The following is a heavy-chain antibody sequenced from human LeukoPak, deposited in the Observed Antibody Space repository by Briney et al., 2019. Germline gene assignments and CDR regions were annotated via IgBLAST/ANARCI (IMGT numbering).Heavy chain of an antibody. CDR2: IYSGGST. CDR3: ARDFFSGSYYYFDY. CDR1: GFTVSSNY. D-gene: IGHD1-26*01. V-gene: IGHV3-53*01. J-gene: IGHJ4*02. Sequence: GGSLRLSCAASGFTVSSNYMSWVRQAPGKGLEWVSVIYSGGSTYYADSVKGRFTISRDNSKNTVYLQMNSLRAEDTAVYYCARDFFSGSYYYFDYWGQGTLVTVSS.